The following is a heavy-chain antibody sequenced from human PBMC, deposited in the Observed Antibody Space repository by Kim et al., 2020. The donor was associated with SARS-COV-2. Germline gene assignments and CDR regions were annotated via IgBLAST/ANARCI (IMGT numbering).Heavy chain of an antibody. V-gene: IGHV3-23*01. CDR3: AKDRADTSLFPFDY. J-gene: IGHJ4*02. D-gene: IGHD2-21*01. Sequence: GGSLRLSCAGSGFKFQNFGMSWVRQAPGKGLEWVSAISGSSLYTFYAASVKGRFTISRDNSKNTMFLQMNSLRAEDTALYYCAKDRADTSLFPFDYWGLGTLVTVSS. CDR1: GFKFQNFG. CDR2: ISGSSLYT.